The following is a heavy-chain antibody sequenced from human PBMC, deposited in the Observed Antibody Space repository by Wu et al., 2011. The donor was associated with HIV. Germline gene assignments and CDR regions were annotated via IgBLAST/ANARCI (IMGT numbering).Heavy chain of an antibody. J-gene: IGHJ4*02. D-gene: IGHD5-18*01. CDR2: VDPEDGET. Sequence: VQLVQSGAEVKKPGASVKVSCKVSGYTFTDYNTHWVQQAPGKGLEWMGLVDPEDGETIYAEKFQGRVTITADTSTDTTYMELSSLRSEDTAVYYCATSRGYSFGYGDYWGQGTLVTVSS. CDR3: ATSRGYSFGYGDY. CDR1: GYTFTDYN. V-gene: IGHV1-69-2*01.